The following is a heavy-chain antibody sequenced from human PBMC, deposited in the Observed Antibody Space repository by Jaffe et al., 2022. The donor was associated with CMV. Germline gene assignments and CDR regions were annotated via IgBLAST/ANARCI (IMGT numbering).Heavy chain of an antibody. CDR3: ARGSRSITMIVSSYWYFDL. CDR1: GGTFSSYA. CDR2: IIPIFGTA. J-gene: IGHJ2*01. V-gene: IGHV1-69*01. D-gene: IGHD3-22*01. Sequence: QVQLVQSGAEVKKPGSSVKVSCKASGGTFSSYAISWVRQAPGQGLEWMGGIIPIFGTANYAQKFQGRVTITADESTSTAYMELSSLRSEDTAVYYCARGSRSITMIVSSYWYFDLWGRGTLVTVSS.